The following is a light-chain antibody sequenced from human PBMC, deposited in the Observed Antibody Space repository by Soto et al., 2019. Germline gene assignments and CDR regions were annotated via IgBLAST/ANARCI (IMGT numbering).Light chain of an antibody. V-gene: IGKV1-5*01. CDR2: DAS. CDR3: QPYNNYA. J-gene: IGKJ3*01. Sequence: DIQMTQSPSTLSASVGDRVTITCRASQSISTWLAWYQQKPGKAPNLLIYDASSLQSGVSSRFSGSGSGTEFTLTISSLQPDDFATYYCQPYNNYAFGPGTKVDIK. CDR1: QSISTW.